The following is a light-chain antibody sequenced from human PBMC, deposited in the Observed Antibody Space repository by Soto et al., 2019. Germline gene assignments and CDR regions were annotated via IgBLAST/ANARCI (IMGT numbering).Light chain of an antibody. J-gene: IGKJ4*01. CDR2: QAS. V-gene: IGKV1-5*03. CDR3: QQYDNYPLT. Sequence: DIQMAQSPSTLSANVGDRVSITCRASQTISTWLAWYQQKPGKAPNLLIYQASTLETGVPSRFSGSGSGTEFTRTISGLQPDDFATYYCQQYDNYPLTFGGGTKVEI. CDR1: QTISTW.